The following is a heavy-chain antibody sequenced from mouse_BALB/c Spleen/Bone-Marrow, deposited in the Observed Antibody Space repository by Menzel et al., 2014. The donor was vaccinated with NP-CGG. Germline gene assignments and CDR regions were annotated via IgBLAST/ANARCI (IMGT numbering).Heavy chain of an antibody. CDR3: AKNRGDGYFDY. CDR2: IWKNGNT. V-gene: IGHV2-5*01. D-gene: IGHD3-1*01. CDR1: GFSLTTYG. J-gene: IGHJ2*01. Sequence: VQLQQSGPGLVQPSQSLSISCTVSGFSLTTYGVHWVRQSPGKGLEWLGVIWKNGNTNYNAPFMSRLSITKDNSKSQVFFKTTSLQADDTAIYYCAKNRGDGYFDYWGQGTTLTVSS.